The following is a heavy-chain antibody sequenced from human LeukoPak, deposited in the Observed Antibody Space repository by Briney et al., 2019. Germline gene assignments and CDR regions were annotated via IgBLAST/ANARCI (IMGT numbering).Heavy chain of an antibody. CDR1: GFTFSSYI. J-gene: IGHJ4*02. Sequence: QAGGSLRLSCAASGFTFSSYILNWARQAPGKGLECISFISSSSSTIYYADSVKGRFTISRDNAKNSLYLQMNSLRDEDTAVYYCATEGGLLWGQGTLVTVSS. CDR3: ATEGGLL. V-gene: IGHV3-48*02. D-gene: IGHD3-16*01. CDR2: ISSSSSTI.